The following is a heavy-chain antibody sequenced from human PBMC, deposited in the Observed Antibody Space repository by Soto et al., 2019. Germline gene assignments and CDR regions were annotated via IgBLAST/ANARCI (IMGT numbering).Heavy chain of an antibody. D-gene: IGHD3-3*01. V-gene: IGHV4-59*12. CDR1: GGSISSYY. CDR2: IYHSGRT. Sequence: PSETLSLTCTVSGGSISSYYWSWIRQPPGKGLEWIGYIYHSGRTYYNPCLKSRVTISVDRSKNQFSLKLSSVTAADTAVYDCARGDYDCWSVHPGRNWFDPWGQGTLVTVSS. J-gene: IGHJ5*02. CDR3: ARGDYDCWSVHPGRNWFDP.